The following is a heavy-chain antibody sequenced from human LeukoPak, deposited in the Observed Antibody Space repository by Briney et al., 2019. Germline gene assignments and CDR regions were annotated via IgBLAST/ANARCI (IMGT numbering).Heavy chain of an antibody. CDR3: AADWPGGFYPTDH. Sequence: GGSLRLSCAASGFTFSSYWMTWVRQAPGKGLEWVGRIKSKADGETTHYTAPVKGRFIISRDDSKNTLHLQMNGLKTEDTAVYYCAADWPGGFYPTDHWGQGTLVTVSS. D-gene: IGHD1-26*01. J-gene: IGHJ4*02. CDR1: GFTFSSYW. V-gene: IGHV3-15*01. CDR2: IKSKADGETT.